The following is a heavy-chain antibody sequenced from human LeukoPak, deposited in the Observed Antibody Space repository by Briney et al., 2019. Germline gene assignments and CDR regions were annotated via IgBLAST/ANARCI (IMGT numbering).Heavy chain of an antibody. CDR3: ARLYYSIRGFDY. J-gene: IGHJ4*02. Sequence: AGGSLRLSCAASGFTVSSKFMSWVRQAPGKGLEWVATINQDGSERYSVDSVKGRFTISRDNAKKSLYLQMNSLRAEDTAVYYCARLYYSIRGFDYWGQGTLVTVSS. D-gene: IGHD3-10*01. CDR1: GFTVSSKF. CDR2: INQDGSER. V-gene: IGHV3-7*04.